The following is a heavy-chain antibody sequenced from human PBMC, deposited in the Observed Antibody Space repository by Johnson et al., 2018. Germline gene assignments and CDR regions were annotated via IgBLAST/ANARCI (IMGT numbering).Heavy chain of an antibody. V-gene: IGHV4-59*01. CDR2: IYFSGST. CDR1: GGSINSYY. Sequence: QVQLQESGPGLVKXSETXSLXCTVSGGSINSYYWSWIRQPPKKGLEWIGSIYFSGSTNYNPSLKSRVTLLADTSKNQFSLNLNSVTAADTAVYYCARGVRRAARPRDSYYYMDVWGKGTTVIVSS. CDR3: ARGVRRAARPRDSYYYMDV. D-gene: IGHD6-6*01. J-gene: IGHJ6*03.